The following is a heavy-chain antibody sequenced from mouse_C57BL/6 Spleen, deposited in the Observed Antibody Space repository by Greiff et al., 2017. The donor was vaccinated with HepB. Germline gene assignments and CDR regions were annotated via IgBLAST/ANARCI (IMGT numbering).Heavy chain of an antibody. D-gene: IGHD1-1*01. CDR2: IDPSDSYT. CDR3: ASGALFCCSSYGYFDY. Sequence: QVQLQQPGAELVMPGASVKLSCKASGYTFTSYWMHWVKQRPGQGLEWIGEIDPSDSYTNYNQKFKGKSTLTVDKSSSTAYIQLSSLTSEDSAVYDCASGALFCCSSYGYFDYWGQGTTLTVSS. J-gene: IGHJ2*01. V-gene: IGHV1-69*01. CDR1: GYTFTSYW.